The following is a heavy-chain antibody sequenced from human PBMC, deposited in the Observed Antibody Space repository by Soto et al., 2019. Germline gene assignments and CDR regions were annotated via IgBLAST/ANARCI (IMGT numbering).Heavy chain of an antibody. J-gene: IGHJ6*02. D-gene: IGHD3-22*01. CDR1: GFSLSNARMG. Sequence: GSGPTLVNPTETLTLTCTVSGFSLSNARMGVSWIRQPPGKALEWLAHIFSNDEKSYSTSLKSRLTISKDTSKSQVVLTMTNMGPVDTATYYCARGEYYYDSSGYSYYYGMDVWGQGTTVTVSS. V-gene: IGHV2-26*01. CDR2: IFSNDEK. CDR3: ARGEYYYDSSGYSYYYGMDV.